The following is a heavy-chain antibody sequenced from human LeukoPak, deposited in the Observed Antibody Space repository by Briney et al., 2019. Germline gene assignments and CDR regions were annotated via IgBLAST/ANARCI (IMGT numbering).Heavy chain of an antibody. Sequence: SETLSLTCAVYSGSFSGFYWTWIRQPPGKGLEWIGQINHSRSTHYNPSLKSRVTISVDTSKNQFSLKLSSVTAADTAVYYCARVPKYFDLWGRGTLVTVFS. CDR2: INHSRST. V-gene: IGHV4-34*01. CDR1: SGSFSGFY. J-gene: IGHJ2*01. CDR3: ARVPKYFDL.